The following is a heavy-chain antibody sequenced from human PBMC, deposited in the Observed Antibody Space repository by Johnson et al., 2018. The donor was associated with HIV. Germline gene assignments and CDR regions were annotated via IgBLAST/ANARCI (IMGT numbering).Heavy chain of an antibody. D-gene: IGHD3-16*01. Sequence: VQLVESGGGLIQPGGSLRLSCGASGFIVSSNYMSWVRQAPGKGLECVSVIYTDDSTYYADSVKGRFTISRDNSKNTLYLQMNSLRAEDTAVYYCARQMFVGYHAFDIWGQGTMVTVSS. CDR2: IYTDDST. V-gene: IGHV3-53*01. CDR3: ARQMFVGYHAFDI. J-gene: IGHJ3*02. CDR1: GFIVSSNY.